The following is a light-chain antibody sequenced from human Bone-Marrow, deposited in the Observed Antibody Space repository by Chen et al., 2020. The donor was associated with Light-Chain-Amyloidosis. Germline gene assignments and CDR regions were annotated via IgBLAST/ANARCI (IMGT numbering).Light chain of an antibody. V-gene: IGLV3-25*03. Sequence: YELTQPPSVSVSPGHTARITCSGDDLPTKYAYWYQQKPGQAPVMVIHRDTERPSGISERFSGSSSGTTATLTIRGVQAEDEADYHCQSADSSGTYEVIFGGGTKLTVL. CDR3: QSADSSGTYEVI. CDR2: RDT. J-gene: IGLJ2*01. CDR1: DLPTKY.